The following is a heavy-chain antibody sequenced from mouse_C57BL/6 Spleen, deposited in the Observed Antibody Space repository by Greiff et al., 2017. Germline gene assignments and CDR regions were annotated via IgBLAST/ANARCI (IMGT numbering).Heavy chain of an antibody. V-gene: IGHV3-6*01. CDR1: GYSITSGYY. J-gene: IGHJ2*01. CDR3: ATETGRYFDY. CDR2: ISYDGSN. Sequence: EVKLQESGPGLVKPSQSLSLTCSVTGYSITSGYYWNWIRQFPGNKLEWMGYISYDGSNNYNPSLKNRISITRDTSKNQFFLKLNSVTTEDTATYDCATETGRYFDYWGQGTTLTVSS.